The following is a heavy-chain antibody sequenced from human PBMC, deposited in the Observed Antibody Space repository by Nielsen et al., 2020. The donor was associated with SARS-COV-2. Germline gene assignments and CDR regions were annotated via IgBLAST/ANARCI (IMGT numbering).Heavy chain of an antibody. CDR2: ISWNSGSI. CDR3: AQPPAAGTGY. Sequence: SLNLSCAASGFTFDDYAMHWVLQAPGKGLVWVAAISWNSGSIGYADSVKGRFTTSRDNAKNSLYLQMNSLRAENTSLYSCAQPPAAGTGYWGQGTLFTVSS. D-gene: IGHD6-13*01. J-gene: IGHJ4*02. V-gene: IGHV3-9*01. CDR1: GFTFDDYA.